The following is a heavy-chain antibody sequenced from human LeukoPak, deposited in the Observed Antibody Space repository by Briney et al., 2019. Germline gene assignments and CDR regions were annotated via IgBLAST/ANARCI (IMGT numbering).Heavy chain of an antibody. Sequence: PGGSLRLSCAASGFTFSSYGMHWVRQAPGKGLEWVAVIYYDGNNKYYADSVKDRFTISRDNSKNTLYLQMNSLRVEDTAVYYCARWGAGRTSDYWGQGTLVTVSS. CDR3: ARWGAGRTSDY. J-gene: IGHJ4*02. CDR2: IYYDGNNK. CDR1: GFTFSSYG. D-gene: IGHD1-26*01. V-gene: IGHV3-33*01.